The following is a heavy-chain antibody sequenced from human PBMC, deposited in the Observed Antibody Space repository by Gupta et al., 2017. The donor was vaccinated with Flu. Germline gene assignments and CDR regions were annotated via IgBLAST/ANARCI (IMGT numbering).Heavy chain of an antibody. CDR1: GGTFSSXX. D-gene: IGHD1-7*01. CDR2: IIPKFDTP. Sequence: QVQLVQSGAEVKKPGSSVKVSCKVSGGTFSSXXINWVXQVPGQGLEWMGGIIPKFDTPNHAQKFQDRVTITADKSTNTAYMELRSLRSEDTAVYYCARDYDGTGTYYYYYSGMDVWGQGTTVNVS. J-gene: IGHJ6*02. V-gene: IGHV1-69*06. CDR3: ARDYDGTGTYYYYYSGMDV.